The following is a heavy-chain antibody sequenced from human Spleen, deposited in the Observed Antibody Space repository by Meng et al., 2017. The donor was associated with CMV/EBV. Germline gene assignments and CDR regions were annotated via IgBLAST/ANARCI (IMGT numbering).Heavy chain of an antibody. D-gene: IGHD6-6*01. J-gene: IGHJ6*02. Sequence: SETLSLTCAVYGTSFSDYSWTWIRQPPGKGLEWIGEINHSGSTNYNPSLKSRVTISVDTSKNQFSLKLSSVTAADTAVYYCARFLSSSLTYYYYYGMDVWGQGTTVTVSS. CDR2: INHSGST. V-gene: IGHV4-34*01. CDR1: GTSFSDYS. CDR3: ARFLSSSLTYYYYYGMDV.